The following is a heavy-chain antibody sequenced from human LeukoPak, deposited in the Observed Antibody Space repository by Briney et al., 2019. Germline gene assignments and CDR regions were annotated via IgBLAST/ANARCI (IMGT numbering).Heavy chain of an antibody. CDR3: ARGWGAYDFWSGYSSEPYWYFDP. CDR1: GGSISSGGYY. D-gene: IGHD3-3*01. CDR2: IYHSGST. J-gene: IGHJ2*01. Sequence: SETLSLTCTVSGGSISSGGYYWSWIRQPPGKGLEWIGYIYHSGSTYYNPSLKSRVTISVDRSKNQFSLKLSSVTAADTAVYYCARGWGAYDFWSGYSSEPYWYFDPWGRGTLVTVSS. V-gene: IGHV4-30-2*01.